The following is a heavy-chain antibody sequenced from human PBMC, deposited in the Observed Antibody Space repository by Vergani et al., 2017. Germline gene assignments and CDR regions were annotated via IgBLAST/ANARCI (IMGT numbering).Heavy chain of an antibody. Sequence: EAQLLESGGGLVQPGGSLRLSCVASGFPFSGHGMSWVRQTPGKGPEWVSCIRSGGVYTYYSDSVKGRLSVSRDNSKNTLYLQINSLRAEDTAVYFCAKIRVVARWALDIWSRGTMVTVSS. D-gene: IGHD3-22*01. CDR2: IRSGGVYT. J-gene: IGHJ3*02. CDR3: AKIRVVARWALDI. V-gene: IGHV3-23*01. CDR1: GFPFSGHG.